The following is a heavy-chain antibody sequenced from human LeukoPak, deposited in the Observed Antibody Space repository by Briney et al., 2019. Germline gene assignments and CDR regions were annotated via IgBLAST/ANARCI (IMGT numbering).Heavy chain of an antibody. D-gene: IGHD5-24*01. Sequence: SETLSLTCTVSGGSISSGSYYWSWIRQPAGKGLEWIGRIYTSGSTNYNPSLKSRVTISVDTPKNQFSLKLSSVTAADTAVYYCASLQSNSYYYYMDVWGKGTTVTVSS. J-gene: IGHJ6*03. CDR1: GGSISSGSYY. CDR3: ASLQSNSYYYYMDV. CDR2: IYTSGST. V-gene: IGHV4-61*02.